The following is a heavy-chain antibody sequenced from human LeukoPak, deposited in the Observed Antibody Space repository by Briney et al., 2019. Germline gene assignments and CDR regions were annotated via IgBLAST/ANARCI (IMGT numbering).Heavy chain of an antibody. CDR1: GFTFSSYW. CDR2: INNDGST. CDR3: VRDFRSADY. Sequence: PGGSLRFSCAASGFTFSSYWMHWVRQAPGKGLVWVSLINNDGSTNYADSVKGRFTISRDNAKSTVFLQMNSLRPEDTAVYYCVRDFRSADYWGQGTLVTVSS. J-gene: IGHJ4*02. V-gene: IGHV3-74*01.